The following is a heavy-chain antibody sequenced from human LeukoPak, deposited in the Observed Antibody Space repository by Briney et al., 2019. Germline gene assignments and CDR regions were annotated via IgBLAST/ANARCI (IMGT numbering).Heavy chain of an antibody. D-gene: IGHD4-17*01. Sequence: PGGSLGLSCAVSGFTFRSYDMSWVRQAPGKGLEWVSGISGSGSTTYYADSVKGRFTISRDNSKNTLFLQMSSLTAEDTAVYYCAKGRDGDYVDYWGQGTLVTVSS. CDR1: GFTFRSYD. CDR2: ISGSGSTT. CDR3: AKGRDGDYVDY. J-gene: IGHJ4*02. V-gene: IGHV3-23*01.